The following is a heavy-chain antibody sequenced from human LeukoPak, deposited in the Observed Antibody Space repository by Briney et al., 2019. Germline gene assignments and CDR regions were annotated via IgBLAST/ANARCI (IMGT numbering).Heavy chain of an antibody. Sequence: SETLSLTCAVSGYSISSGYYWGWIRQPPGKGLEWIGSIYHSGSTYYNSSLKSRVTISVDTSKNQFSLKLSSVTAADTAVYYCARLDTAMVRCFDYWGQGTLVTVSS. CDR2: IYHSGST. J-gene: IGHJ4*02. CDR1: GYSISSGYY. D-gene: IGHD5-18*01. CDR3: ARLDTAMVRCFDY. V-gene: IGHV4-38-2*01.